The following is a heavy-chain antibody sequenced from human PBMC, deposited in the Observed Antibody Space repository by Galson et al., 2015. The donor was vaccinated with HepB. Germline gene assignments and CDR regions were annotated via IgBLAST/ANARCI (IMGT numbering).Heavy chain of an antibody. J-gene: IGHJ3*02. CDR2: IHSSGNT. D-gene: IGHD1-7*01. Sequence: ETLSLTCSVSGGSISRYYWSWIRQPAGKGLQWIGRIHSSGNTIYNPSLKSRVTISVDTSTSQFSLRLRSVTAADTAVYFCARNYRNGFDIWGQGTMLTVSS. CDR3: ARNYRNGFDI. CDR1: GGSISRYY. V-gene: IGHV4-4*07.